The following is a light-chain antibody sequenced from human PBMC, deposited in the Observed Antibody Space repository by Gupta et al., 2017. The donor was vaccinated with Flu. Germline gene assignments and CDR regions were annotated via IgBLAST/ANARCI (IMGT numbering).Light chain of an antibody. Sequence: HSALTEPASVSGSLGQSIPISCTGTNSDVGGYNYVSWVQPTPGKAPKPLIYEVRNRPSGVYYRFSAYKSGKTASLTISGLQAEDEADYYCSSYTSASTLVFGGGTELTVL. CDR1: NSDVGGYNY. V-gene: IGLV2-14*01. CDR3: SSYTSASTLV. J-gene: IGLJ3*02. CDR2: EVR.